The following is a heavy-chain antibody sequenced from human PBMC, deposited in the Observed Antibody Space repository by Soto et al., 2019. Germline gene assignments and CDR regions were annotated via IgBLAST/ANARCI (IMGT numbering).Heavy chain of an antibody. CDR2: ISYDGSNK. CDR3: AKDLGYYDSSGFDAFDI. V-gene: IGHV3-30*18. CDR1: GFTFSSYG. D-gene: IGHD3-22*01. Sequence: QVQLVESGGGVVQPGRSLRLSCAASGFTFSSYGMHWVRQAPGKGLEWVAVISYDGSNKYYADSVKGRFTISRDNSKNTLYLQMNSLRAEDTAVYYCAKDLGYYDSSGFDAFDIWGQGTMVTVSS. J-gene: IGHJ3*02.